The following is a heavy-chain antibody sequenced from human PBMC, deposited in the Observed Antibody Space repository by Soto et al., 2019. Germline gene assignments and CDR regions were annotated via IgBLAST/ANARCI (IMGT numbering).Heavy chain of an antibody. D-gene: IGHD3-3*01. J-gene: IGHJ6*02. CDR3: ARVRFLEWFLRGGMDV. Sequence: QVQLVQSGAEVKKPGSSVKVSCKASGGTFSSYAISWVRQAPGQGLEWMGGIIPIFGTSNYAQKFQGRVKITADKSTSTAYMELSSLRSEDTAVYYCARVRFLEWFLRGGMDVWGHGTTVTVS. V-gene: IGHV1-69*06. CDR1: GGTFSSYA. CDR2: IIPIFGTS.